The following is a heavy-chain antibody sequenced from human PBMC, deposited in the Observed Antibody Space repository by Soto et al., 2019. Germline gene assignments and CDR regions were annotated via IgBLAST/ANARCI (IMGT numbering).Heavy chain of an antibody. CDR1: GFTFSSYG. D-gene: IGHD3-10*01. CDR3: ARDRRAQYYFDY. J-gene: IGHJ4*02. Sequence: PGGSLRLSCAASGFTFSSYGMHWVRQAPGKGLEWVAVIWYDGSNKYYADTVKGRFTISRDNSKNTLYLQMNSLRAEDTAVYYCARDRRAQYYFDYWGQGTLVTVSS. V-gene: IGHV3-33*01. CDR2: IWYDGSNK.